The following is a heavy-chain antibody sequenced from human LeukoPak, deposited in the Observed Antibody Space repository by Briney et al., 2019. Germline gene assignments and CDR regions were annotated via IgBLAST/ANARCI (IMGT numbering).Heavy chain of an antibody. V-gene: IGHV3-7*01. Sequence: PGGSLRLSCAASGFSFSNYWMSWVRQAPGKGLEWVAHINQDGGEKHYVDSVKGRLTISRDNAKNSLYLQMDSLRVDDSALYYCVRDLRFIGGSNWFDPWGQGTQVIVSS. D-gene: IGHD3-3*01. CDR2: INQDGGEK. CDR1: GFSFSNYW. CDR3: VRDLRFIGGSNWFDP. J-gene: IGHJ5*02.